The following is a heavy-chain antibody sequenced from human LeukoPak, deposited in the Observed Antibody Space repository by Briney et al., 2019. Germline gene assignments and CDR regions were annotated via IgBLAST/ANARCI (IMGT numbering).Heavy chain of an antibody. D-gene: IGHD6-13*01. Sequence: SETLSLTCTVSGGSISSYYWSWIRQPAGKGLEWIGRIYTSGSTNYNRSLKSRVTMSVDTSKNQFSLKLSSVTAADTAVYYCARGPRVSTQIAATGILDYWGQGTLVTVSS. CDR2: IYTSGST. CDR3: ARGPRVSTQIAATGILDY. CDR1: GGSISSYY. V-gene: IGHV4-4*07. J-gene: IGHJ4*02.